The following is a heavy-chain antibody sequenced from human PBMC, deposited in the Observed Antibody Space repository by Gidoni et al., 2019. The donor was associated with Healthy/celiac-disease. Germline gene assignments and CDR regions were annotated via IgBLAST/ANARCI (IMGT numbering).Heavy chain of an antibody. D-gene: IGHD3-10*01. Sequence: QVQLVESGGGVVQPGRSLRLSCAASGFTFSSYGMHWVRQAPGKGLEWVAVIWYDGSNKYYADSVKGRFTISRDNSKNTLYLQMNSLRAEDTAVYYCARGYGSGVSLYYYGMDVWGQGTTVTVSS. V-gene: IGHV3-33*01. CDR1: GFTFSSYG. CDR2: IWYDGSNK. J-gene: IGHJ6*02. CDR3: ARGYGSGVSLYYYGMDV.